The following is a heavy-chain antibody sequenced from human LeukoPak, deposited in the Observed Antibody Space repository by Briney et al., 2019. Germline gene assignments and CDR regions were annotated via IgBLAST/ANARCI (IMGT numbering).Heavy chain of an antibody. CDR1: GGAISSSSYD. D-gene: IGHD2-2*01. CDR2: IYYSGST. Sequence: SETLSLTCTVSGGAISSSSYDWGWIRQPPGKWLEWIGSIYYSGSTYYNPSLKSRVTISVDTSKPQFSLKLSSVPAAHTAVYYCARDQYCSSTSCLDYWGQGTLVTVSS. J-gene: IGHJ4*02. CDR3: ARDQYCSSTSCLDY. V-gene: IGHV4-39*02.